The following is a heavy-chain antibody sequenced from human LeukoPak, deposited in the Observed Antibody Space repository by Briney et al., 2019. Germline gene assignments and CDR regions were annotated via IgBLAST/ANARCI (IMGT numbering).Heavy chain of an antibody. CDR1: GFTFSSYA. Sequence: PGGSLRLSCAASGFTFSSYAMSWVRQAPGKGLEWVSSITGSSASTYYADSVKGRFTISRGNSKNTLYLQMNSLRAEDTAVYFCAKLDYYDTHWGQGTLVTASS. J-gene: IGHJ4*02. V-gene: IGHV3-23*01. CDR2: ITGSSAST. D-gene: IGHD3-22*01. CDR3: AKLDYYDTH.